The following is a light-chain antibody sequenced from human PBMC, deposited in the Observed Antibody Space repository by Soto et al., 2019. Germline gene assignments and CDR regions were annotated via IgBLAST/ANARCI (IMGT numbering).Light chain of an antibody. CDR2: GAS. J-gene: IGKJ4*01. CDR1: QSVRSN. V-gene: IGKV3-15*01. CDR3: QHYNNLWG. Sequence: EIVMTQSPATLSVSPGERVTLSCRASQSVRSNLAWYQQKPGQVPRVLIYGASTRAIGIPDRSSGSGSGTEFTLTIISLQSEDFAVYYCQHYNNLWGFGGGTKVEIK.